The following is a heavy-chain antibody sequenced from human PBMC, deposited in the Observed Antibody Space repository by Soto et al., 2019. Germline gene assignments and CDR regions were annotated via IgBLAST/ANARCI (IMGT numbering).Heavy chain of an antibody. CDR1: GYTFTIYD. V-gene: IGHV1-8*01. CDR3: ARGLYHCGGDCYNY. CDR2: MNPNSGNT. D-gene: IGHD2-21*02. J-gene: IGHJ4*02. Sequence: ASVKVCCKASGYTFTIYDINWVRQATGQGLEWMGWMNPNSGNTGYAQKLQGRVTMTRNTSISTAYMELSSLRSEDTAVYYCARGLYHCGGDCYNYWRQGTLVTVSS.